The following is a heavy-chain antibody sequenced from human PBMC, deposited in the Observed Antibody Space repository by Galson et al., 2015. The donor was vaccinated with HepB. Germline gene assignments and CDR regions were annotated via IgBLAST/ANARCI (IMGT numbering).Heavy chain of an antibody. CDR2: LTSSGGAI. CDR1: GFTFSDYY. V-gene: IGHV3-11*01. D-gene: IGHD1-26*01. J-gene: IGHJ4*02. Sequence: SLRLSCADYGFTFSDYYMNWIRQAPGKGLEWVSYLTSSGGAIYYADSVKGRFTISRDNAKNSLFLQMNSLRAEDTAVYYCARDPGRWELPSYFDCWGQGTLVTVSS. CDR3: ARDPGRWELPSYFDC.